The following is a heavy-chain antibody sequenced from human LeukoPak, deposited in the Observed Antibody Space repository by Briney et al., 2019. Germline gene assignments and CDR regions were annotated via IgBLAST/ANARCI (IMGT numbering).Heavy chain of an antibody. CDR3: ARAGGWAREDYKPDAFDI. V-gene: IGHV1-18*01. D-gene: IGHD6-19*01. J-gene: IGHJ3*02. CDR1: GYTFTNFG. CDR2: ISTYKGST. Sequence: ASVKVSCKASGYTFTNFGISWVRQAPGQGLEWMGWISTYKGSTNYAQKFQDRVTMTADTSTTTTYMELRSLSFDDTAVYYCARAGGWAREDYKPDAFDIWGQGIVVTVSS.